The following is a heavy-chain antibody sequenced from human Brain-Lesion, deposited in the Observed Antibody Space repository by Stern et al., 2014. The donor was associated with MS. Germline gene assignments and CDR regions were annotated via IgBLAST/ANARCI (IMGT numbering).Heavy chain of an antibody. J-gene: IGHJ6*02. V-gene: IGHV4-61*02. D-gene: IGHD2-2*01. CDR2: IFNSGST. Sequence: QVQLQESGPGLVKPSQTLSLSCTVSGGSISSGGYYWSWIRQPAGKGLEWIGRIFNSGSTSYNPSLKSRVTISIETSKNQFSLRLNSMTAADTAVYYCARGRVVPGFQYYATDVWGQGTTVIVSS. CDR3: ARGRVVPGFQYYATDV. CDR1: GGSISSGGYY.